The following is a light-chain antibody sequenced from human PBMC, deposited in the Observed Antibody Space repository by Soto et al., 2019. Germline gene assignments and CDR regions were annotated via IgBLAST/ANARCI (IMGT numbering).Light chain of an antibody. CDR1: QGISSY. Sequence: IQLTQSPSSLSASVGDRVTITCRASQGISSYLAWYQQKPGKAPKLLIYAASTLQSGVPSRFSGSGSGTDFTLTISSLQAEDFATYYCQQLNSYPLTLGGGTKVDTK. J-gene: IGKJ4*01. V-gene: IGKV1-9*01. CDR2: AAS. CDR3: QQLNSYPLT.